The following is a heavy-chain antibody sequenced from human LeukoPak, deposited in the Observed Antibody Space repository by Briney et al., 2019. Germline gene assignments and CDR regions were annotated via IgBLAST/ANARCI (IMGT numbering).Heavy chain of an antibody. CDR3: ASYDSTTHTPTAY. Sequence: KSTPSLSLTRTVSGYSISSGYYWGWIRQPPGQGLEWIGSIYHSGSTYYTPSLKRRVTISVDTSKNQFSLKLSSVTAADAAVYYCASYDSTTHTPTAYWGQGTLVTVSS. V-gene: IGHV4-38-2*02. D-gene: IGHD1-1*01. J-gene: IGHJ4*02. CDR1: GYSISSGYY. CDR2: IYHSGST.